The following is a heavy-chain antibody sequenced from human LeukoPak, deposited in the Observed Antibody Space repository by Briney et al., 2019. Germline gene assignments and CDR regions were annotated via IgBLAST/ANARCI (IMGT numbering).Heavy chain of an antibody. D-gene: IGHD3-22*01. Sequence: SSETLSLTCTVSGGSISSYYWSWIRQPPGKGLEWIGYIYYNGNTKYNPSLKSRVTISVDTSKNQFSLKLRSVTAADTAVYYCARTYLGYYDSSGYAYYFDYWGQGTLVTVSS. J-gene: IGHJ4*02. CDR2: IYYNGNT. V-gene: IGHV4-59*08. CDR1: GGSISSYY. CDR3: ARTYLGYYDSSGYAYYFDY.